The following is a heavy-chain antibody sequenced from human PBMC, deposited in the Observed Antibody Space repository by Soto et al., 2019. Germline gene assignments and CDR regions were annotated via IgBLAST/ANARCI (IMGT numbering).Heavy chain of an antibody. CDR3: ARRSRVFYWFDP. Sequence: ETLSLTCAVYGGSFSGYYWSWIRQPPGKGLEWIGEINHSGSTNYNPSLKSRVTISVDTSKNQFSLKLSSVTAADTAVYYCARRSRVFYWFDPWGQGTLVTVSS. CDR1: GGSFSGYY. V-gene: IGHV4-34*01. D-gene: IGHD2-8*01. CDR2: INHSGST. J-gene: IGHJ5*02.